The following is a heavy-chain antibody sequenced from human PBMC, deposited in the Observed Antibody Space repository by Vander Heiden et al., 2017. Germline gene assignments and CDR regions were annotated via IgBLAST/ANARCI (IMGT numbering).Heavy chain of an antibody. CDR3: ATYSSLIPDY. V-gene: IGHV1-18*01. Sequence: QVHLVQSGAEVQKPGDSVKISCQASGYTSNNYGFTWVRQAPGQGLECMGWINTYNGITHYAQNVQGRVTMTADTSTTTAYMELRSLRSDDTAVYYCATYSSLIPDYWGQGTLVTVSA. D-gene: IGHD6-13*01. J-gene: IGHJ4*02. CDR2: INTYNGIT. CDR1: GYTSNNYG.